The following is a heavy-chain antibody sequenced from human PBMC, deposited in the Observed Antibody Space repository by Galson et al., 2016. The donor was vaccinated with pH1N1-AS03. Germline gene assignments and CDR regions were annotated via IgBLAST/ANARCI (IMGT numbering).Heavy chain of an antibody. Sequence: PALVKPTQTLTLTCSVSGVSVTSSGVGVGWFRQPPGKALEWLALVYWDVTSRYSPSLKNRLTITKDSSKNQVVLTVTSVDPMDIATYFCALPNSGGNAFEIWGPGTMVTVSS. D-gene: IGHD2/OR15-2a*01. CDR2: VYWDVTS. CDR3: ALPNSGGNAFEI. J-gene: IGHJ3*02. V-gene: IGHV2-5*02. CDR1: GVSVTSSGVG.